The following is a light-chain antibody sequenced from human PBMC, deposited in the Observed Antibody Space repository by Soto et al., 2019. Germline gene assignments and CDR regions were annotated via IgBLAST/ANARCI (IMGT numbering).Light chain of an antibody. CDR2: EVS. V-gene: IGLV2-8*01. CDR1: SSDVGGYNY. J-gene: IGLJ2*01. CDR3: SSYAGSSTWV. Sequence: QSAPTQPPSASGSPGQSATISCTGTSSDVGGYNYVSWYQQYPGKAPKLMIYEVSKRPSGVPDRFSGSKSGNTASLTVSGLQAEDEADYYCSSYAGSSTWVFGGGTKL.